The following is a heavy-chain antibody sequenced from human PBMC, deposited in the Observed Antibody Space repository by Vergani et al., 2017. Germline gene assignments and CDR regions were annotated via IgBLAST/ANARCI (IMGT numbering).Heavy chain of an antibody. D-gene: IGHD4-17*01. CDR2: IYHSGST. Sequence: QVQLQESGPGLVKPSGTLSLTCAVSGGSLSRRNWWSWVRQPPGKGLEWIGEIYHSGSTNYNPSLKSRVTISVDKAKNQFSLKLSSVTAADTAVYYCARSGGGIDYGDYSIDYWGQGTLVTVSS. CDR3: ARSGGGIDYGDYSIDY. J-gene: IGHJ4*02. CDR1: GGSLSRRNW. V-gene: IGHV4-4*02.